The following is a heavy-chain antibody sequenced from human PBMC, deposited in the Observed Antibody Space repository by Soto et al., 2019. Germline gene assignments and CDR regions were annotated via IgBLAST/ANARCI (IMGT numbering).Heavy chain of an antibody. D-gene: IGHD6-6*01. J-gene: IGHJ6*02. Sequence: PGESLKISCQGSGYSFASYWIGWVHQMPGKDLEWMGIIYPGDSDTRYSPSFQGQVTISADKSLRTAYLQWTSLKASDTALYYCARTRSFTLGFYYDGMDVWGQGTTVTV. CDR2: IYPGDSDT. V-gene: IGHV5-51*07. CDR1: GYSFASYW. CDR3: ARTRSFTLGFYYDGMDV.